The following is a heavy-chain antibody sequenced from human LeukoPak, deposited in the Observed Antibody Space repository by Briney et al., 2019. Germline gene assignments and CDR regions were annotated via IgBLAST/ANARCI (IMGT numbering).Heavy chain of an antibody. CDR1: GYTFTGYY. CDR3: ASLPNYDFWSGSFDY. V-gene: IGHV1-2*02. D-gene: IGHD3-3*01. Sequence: GASVKVSCKASGYTFTGYYMHWVRQAPGQGLEWMGWINPNSGGTNYAQKFQGRVTMTRDTSISTAYMELHRLRSDDTAVYYCASLPNYDFWSGSFDYWGQGTLVTVSS. CDR2: INPNSGGT. J-gene: IGHJ4*02.